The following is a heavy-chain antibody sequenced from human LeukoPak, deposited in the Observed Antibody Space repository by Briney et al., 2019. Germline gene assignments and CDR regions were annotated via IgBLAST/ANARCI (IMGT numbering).Heavy chain of an antibody. J-gene: IGHJ3*02. CDR1: GFTFSSYA. CDR2: ISATGGST. D-gene: IGHD4-17*01. V-gene: IGHV3-23*01. Sequence: PGGSLRLSCAASGFTFSSYAMSWVRQAPGKGLEWVSAISATGGSTYYADSVKGRFTTSRDNSKNTLYMQMNSLRAEDTAVYYCARRPTVTAAFDIWGQGTMVTVSS. CDR3: ARRPTVTAAFDI.